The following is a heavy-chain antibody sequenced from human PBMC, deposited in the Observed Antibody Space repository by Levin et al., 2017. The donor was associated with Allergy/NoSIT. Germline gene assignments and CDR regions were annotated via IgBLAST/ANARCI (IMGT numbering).Heavy chain of an antibody. V-gene: IGHV5-51*01. CDR2: IYPGDSDT. Sequence: AGGSLRLSCKGSGYNFINYWIGWVRQMPEKGLEWMGIIYPGDSDTRYSPSFQGQVTISVDNSISTLFLQWSSLKASDTAMYYCASAHGSGSYYRQPFDYWGQGTLVTVSS. J-gene: IGHJ4*02. CDR3: ASAHGSGSYYRQPFDY. CDR1: GYNFINYW. D-gene: IGHD3-10*01.